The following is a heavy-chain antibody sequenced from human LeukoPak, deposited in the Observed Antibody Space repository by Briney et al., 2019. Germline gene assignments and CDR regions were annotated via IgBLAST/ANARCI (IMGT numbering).Heavy chain of an antibody. Sequence: PGGSLRLSCAASGFTFSSYSMNWVRQAPGQGLEWVSSISSSSSYIYYADSVKGRFTISRDNAKNSLYLQMNSLRAEDTAVYYCARERVYYYYMDVWGKGTTVTISS. CDR1: GFTFSSYS. J-gene: IGHJ6*03. CDR2: ISSSSSYI. V-gene: IGHV3-21*01. CDR3: ARERVYYYYMDV.